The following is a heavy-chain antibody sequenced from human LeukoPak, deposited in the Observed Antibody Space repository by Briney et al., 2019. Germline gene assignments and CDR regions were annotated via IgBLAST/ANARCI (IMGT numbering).Heavy chain of an antibody. V-gene: IGHV3-21*01. Sequence: PGGSLRLSCAASGFTFSSYSMNWVRQAPGKGLEWVSSISSSSSYIYYADSVKGRFTISRDNAKNSLYLQMNSLRAEDTAVYYCARHPVVPGYYYGMDVWGQGTTVTVSS. CDR1: GFTFSSYS. CDR3: ARHPVVPGYYYGMDV. J-gene: IGHJ6*02. CDR2: ISSSSSYI. D-gene: IGHD2-2*01.